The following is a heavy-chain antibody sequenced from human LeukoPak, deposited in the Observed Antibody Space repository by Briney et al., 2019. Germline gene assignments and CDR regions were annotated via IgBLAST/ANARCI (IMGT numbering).Heavy chain of an antibody. CDR1: GYTFTDFY. CDR2: IIPNSGGT. Sequence: ASVKVSCKASGYTFTDFYIHWVRQAPGQGLEWMGWIIPNSGGTHFARKLQGRATMTRDTSITTAYMELSSLTPDDTAVYYCSRQSGDFDYWGQGTLVTVSS. V-gene: IGHV1-2*02. J-gene: IGHJ4*02. D-gene: IGHD3-3*01. CDR3: SRQSGDFDY.